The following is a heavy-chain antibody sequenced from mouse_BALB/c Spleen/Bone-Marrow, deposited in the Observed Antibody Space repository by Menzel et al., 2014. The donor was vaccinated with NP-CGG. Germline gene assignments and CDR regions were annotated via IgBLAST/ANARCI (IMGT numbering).Heavy chain of an antibody. CDR1: GFNIKDTY. V-gene: IGHV14-3*02. Sequence: VQLQPSGAELVKPGASVKLSCTASGFNIKDTYMHWVKQRPEQGLEWIGWIDPENGDTKYDPKFQGKATITADTSSTTAYLQLSSLTSEDTAVYYCARVKLWSYAMDYWGQGTSVTVSS. D-gene: IGHD1-1*02. CDR3: ARVKLWSYAMDY. CDR2: IDPENGDT. J-gene: IGHJ4*01.